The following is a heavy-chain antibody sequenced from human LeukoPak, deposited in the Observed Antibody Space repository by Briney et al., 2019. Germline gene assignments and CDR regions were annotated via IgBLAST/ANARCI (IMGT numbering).Heavy chain of an antibody. CDR3: ARDRVVVPAARLTEFDP. V-gene: IGHV1-2*02. CDR1: GYTFTGYY. J-gene: IGHJ5*02. D-gene: IGHD2-2*01. CDR2: INPNSGGT. Sequence: ASVKVSCKASGYTFTGYYIHWVRQAPGQGLEWMGWINPNSGGTNYAQKFQGRVTMTRDTSISTAYMELSRLRSDDTAVYYCARDRVVVPAARLTEFDPWGQGTLVTVSS.